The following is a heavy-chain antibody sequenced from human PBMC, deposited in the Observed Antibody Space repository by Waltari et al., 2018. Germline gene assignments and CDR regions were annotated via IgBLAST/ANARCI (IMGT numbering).Heavy chain of an antibody. D-gene: IGHD2-8*02. CDR2: MEPGGRTR. CDR3: ARDLVGKDDF. CDR1: GFTFRRNW. Sequence: EVQLVESGGGLVQPGGSLRLSCAASGFTFRRNWMHWVRQAPGKGLVWVARMEPGGRTRNHADSGRGRVTISRDDAKDTLYLQRDSLRPEDTAVYHCARDLVGKDDFWGQGTLVIVSS. J-gene: IGHJ4*02. V-gene: IGHV3-74*01.